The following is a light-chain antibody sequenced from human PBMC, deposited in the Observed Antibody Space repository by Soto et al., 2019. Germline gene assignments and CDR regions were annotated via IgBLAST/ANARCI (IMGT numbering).Light chain of an antibody. J-gene: IGKJ1*01. Sequence: IQRTHHPSSRSAAVEXXVTIXCRASQSISSYLTWYQQKPGKAPKXXIYAASSLQSGVPSRFSGSGAGTDFTLTITSLQPEDFATYYCQQSYSLPQTFGQGTKVDIK. V-gene: IGKV1-39*01. CDR1: QSISSY. CDR2: AAS. CDR3: QQSYSLPQT.